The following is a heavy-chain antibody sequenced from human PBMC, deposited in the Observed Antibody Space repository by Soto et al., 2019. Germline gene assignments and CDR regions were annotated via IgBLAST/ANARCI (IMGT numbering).Heavy chain of an antibody. D-gene: IGHD3-22*01. J-gene: IGHJ4*02. Sequence: SETLSLTCAVYDGSFSGYYWSWIRQPPGKGLEWIGEIFHGGSTDYSPSLKSRVTISVDTSKNQFSLELSSVTAADTAVYYCARPHYESNTFYSFFDYCGQGTLVTVSS. V-gene: IGHV4-34*12. CDR3: ARPHYESNTFYSFFDY. CDR2: IFHGGST. CDR1: DGSFSGYY.